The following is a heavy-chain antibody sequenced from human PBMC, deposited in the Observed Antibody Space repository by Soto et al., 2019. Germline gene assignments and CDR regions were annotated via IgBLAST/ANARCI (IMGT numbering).Heavy chain of an antibody. Sequence: PSETLSLTCTVSGGSISSSSYYWGWIRQPPGKGLEWIGSIYYSGSTYYNPFLKSRVTISVDTSKNQFSLKLSSVTAADTAVYYCARQIRGAAGTVDYWGQGTLVTVSS. J-gene: IGHJ4*02. CDR1: GGSISSSSYY. CDR2: IYYSGST. D-gene: IGHD6-13*01. V-gene: IGHV4-39*01. CDR3: ARQIRGAAGTVDY.